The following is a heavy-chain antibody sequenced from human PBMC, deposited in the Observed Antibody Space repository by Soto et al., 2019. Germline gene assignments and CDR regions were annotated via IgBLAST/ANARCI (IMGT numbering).Heavy chain of an antibody. CDR2: IYYLRGT. CDR3: ARYLRQSFGDPWYFDV. Sequence: QVQLQESGPGLVKPSETLSLTCAVSGGSLSSYYWSWIRQPPGKGLGWIGFIYYLRGTNYNPSLQSRFSISVDSSRNQFSLRLSSVTAADTAVYFCARYLRQSFGDPWYFDVWGRGTPVTVSS. V-gene: IGHV4-59*08. D-gene: IGHD3-10*01. J-gene: IGHJ2*01. CDR1: GGSLSSYY.